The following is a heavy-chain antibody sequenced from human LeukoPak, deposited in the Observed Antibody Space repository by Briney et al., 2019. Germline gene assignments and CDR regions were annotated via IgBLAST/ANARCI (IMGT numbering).Heavy chain of an antibody. V-gene: IGHV3-74*01. CDR3: VRAIVYSAYDYLGY. Sequence: GGSLRLSCAASGFTFTTYWMHWVRQAPGKGLVWVSRINSDGSTTNYADSVKGRFTISRDNAKNTLYLQMNSLRAEDTAVYYCVRAIVYSAYDYLGYWGQGNLVTVSS. J-gene: IGHJ4*02. CDR1: GFTFTTYW. CDR2: INSDGSTT. D-gene: IGHD5-12*01.